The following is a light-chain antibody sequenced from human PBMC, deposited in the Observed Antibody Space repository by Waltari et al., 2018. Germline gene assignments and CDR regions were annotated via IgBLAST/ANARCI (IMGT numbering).Light chain of an antibody. J-gene: IGKJ3*01. CDR3: QQYNNWPFT. CDR2: GAS. CDR1: QSVANT. V-gene: IGKV3-15*01. Sequence: ETVMTQSPATLSVSPGERATLSCRASQSVANTLAWYQQKSGQAPRLLIYGASTRATGIPARFSGSGSGTEFTLTISSLQSEDLAVYYCQQYNNWPFTFGPGTKVDIK.